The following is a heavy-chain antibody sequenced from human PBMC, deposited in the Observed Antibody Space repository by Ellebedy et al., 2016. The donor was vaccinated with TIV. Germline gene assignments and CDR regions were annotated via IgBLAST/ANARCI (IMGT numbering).Heavy chain of an antibody. Sequence: SETLSLTCTVSGGSISSYYWGWIRQSPGKGLEWVGTIYYSGNTYYNPSLKSRVSISVDTSKNQFSLELKSVTAADTAVYYCARNVLIFTFDKWYSDLWGRGTLVTVSS. CDR3: ARNVLIFTFDKWYSDL. V-gene: IGHV4-39*01. D-gene: IGHD3/OR15-3a*01. J-gene: IGHJ2*01. CDR1: GGSISSYY. CDR2: IYYSGNT.